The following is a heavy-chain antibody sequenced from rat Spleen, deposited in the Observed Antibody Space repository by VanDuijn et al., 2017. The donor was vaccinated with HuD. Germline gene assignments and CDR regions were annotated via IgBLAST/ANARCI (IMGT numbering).Heavy chain of an antibody. CDR2: SSNGGDNS. CDR3: TSYYYDGYYHVD. V-gene: IGHV5S13*01. J-gene: IGHJ2*01. Sequence: EVQLVESGGGLVQPGRSLKLSCAASGFTFSNYGMAWVRQAPTKGLEWVASSSNGGDNSYYRDSVKGRFTISRDNSKSTLYLQMDSLRSEDTATYYCTSYYYDGYYHVDWGQGVMVTVSS. D-gene: IGHD1-12*03. CDR1: GFTFSNYG.